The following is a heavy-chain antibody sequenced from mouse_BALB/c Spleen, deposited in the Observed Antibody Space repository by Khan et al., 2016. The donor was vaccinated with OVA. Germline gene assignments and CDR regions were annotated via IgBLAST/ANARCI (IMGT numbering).Heavy chain of an antibody. D-gene: IGHD2-14*01. CDR1: GYTFTIYG. J-gene: IGHJ4*01. Sequence: QIQSVQSGPELKKPGETVKISCKASGYTFTIYGMNWVRQAPGKGLKWMGWINTYTGEPTYADDFKGRFAFSLETSASTAFLQINNLKNEDTATYFCARVGYNGTMDYWGQGTSVTVSS. CDR2: INTYTGEP. CDR3: ARVGYNGTMDY. V-gene: IGHV9-3-1*01.